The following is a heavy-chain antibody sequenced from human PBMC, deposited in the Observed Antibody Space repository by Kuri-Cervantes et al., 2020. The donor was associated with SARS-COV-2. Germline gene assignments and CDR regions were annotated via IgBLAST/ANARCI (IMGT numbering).Heavy chain of an antibody. CDR3: AREVYYYDSSRGGPDAGMDV. V-gene: IGHV4-34*01. J-gene: IGHJ6*02. CDR2: INHSGST. Sequence: GSLRLSCAVYGGSFSNHYWSWIRQPPGKGLEWIGEINHSGSTNYNPSLKSRVTISVDTSKNQFSLKLCSVTAADTAVYYCAREVYYYDSSRGGPDAGMDVWGQGTTVTVSS. CDR1: GGSFSNHY. D-gene: IGHD3-22*01.